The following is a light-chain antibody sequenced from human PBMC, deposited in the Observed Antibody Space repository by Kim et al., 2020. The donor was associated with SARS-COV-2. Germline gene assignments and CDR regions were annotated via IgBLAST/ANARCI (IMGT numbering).Light chain of an antibody. J-gene: IGLJ3*02. CDR2: EVS. CDR3: SSYAGNGIWV. CDR1: RSDVGAYNL. V-gene: IGLV2-23*02. Sequence: QSALTQPASVSGSPGQSITISCTGTRSDVGAYNLVTWYQQHPGKAPKLMIYEVSKRPSGISDRFSASKSDNTASLTISGLQAEDEADYCCSSYAGNGIWVFGGGTQLTDL.